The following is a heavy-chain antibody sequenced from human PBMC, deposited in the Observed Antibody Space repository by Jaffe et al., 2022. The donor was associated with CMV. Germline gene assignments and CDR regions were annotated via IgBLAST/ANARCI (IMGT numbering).Heavy chain of an antibody. CDR1: GFTFSSYA. D-gene: IGHD3-22*01. CDR2: ISGFGGNT. J-gene: IGHJ3*01. CDR3: AKDFTIVTPSAFDV. Sequence: EVQLLESGGSLVQPGGSLRLSCAASGFTFSSYAMNWVRQAPGKGLEWVSGISGFGGNTYYADSVKGRFTISRDNSKNLLYLQINSLRAEDTALYFCAKDFTIVTPSAFDVWGQGTMVTVSS. V-gene: IGHV3-23*01.